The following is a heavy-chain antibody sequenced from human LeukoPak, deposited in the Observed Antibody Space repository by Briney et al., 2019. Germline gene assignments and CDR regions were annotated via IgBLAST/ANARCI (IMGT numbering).Heavy chain of an antibody. J-gene: IGHJ5*02. Sequence: ASVKVSCKASGYTCTGYYMHWVRQAPGQGLEWMGWINPNSGGTNYAQQFQGRVTMTRDTSISTASVEWSRLTSDDTAVSYCASSPYDRSGYNRWGQGTLVTVSS. CDR2: INPNSGGT. D-gene: IGHD3-22*01. CDR3: ASSPYDRSGYNR. CDR1: GYTCTGYY. V-gene: IGHV1-2*02.